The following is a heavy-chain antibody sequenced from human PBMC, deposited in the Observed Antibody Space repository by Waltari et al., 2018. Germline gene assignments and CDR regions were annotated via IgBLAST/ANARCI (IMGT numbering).Heavy chain of an antibody. CDR2: VDPEDGET. V-gene: IGHV1-69-2*01. D-gene: IGHD1-1*01. CDR3: ASANWRKSDFDY. J-gene: IGHJ4*02. Sequence: EVQLVQSGAEVTKPGATVKLSCKASGYTFPDYYIPWVRQAPGKGLEWMGRVDPEDGETIYAEKFQGRVTITADTSTDTAYMELSSLRSEDTAVYYCASANWRKSDFDYWGQGTLVTVSS. CDR1: GYTFPDYY.